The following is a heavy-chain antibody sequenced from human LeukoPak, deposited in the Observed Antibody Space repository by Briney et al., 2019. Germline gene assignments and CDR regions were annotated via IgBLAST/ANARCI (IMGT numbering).Heavy chain of an antibody. V-gene: IGHV3-23*01. Sequence: GGSLRLSCAASGFTFSNYALSWVRQAPGKGLEWVSTISASGGATYYADSVKGRFTISRDNSRNTLYLQMNSLRAEDTVVYYCANTNDRDGDFNGDYWGQGTLVTVSA. J-gene: IGHJ4*02. CDR2: ISASGGAT. CDR1: GFTFSNYA. CDR3: ANTNDRDGDFNGDY. D-gene: IGHD1-1*01.